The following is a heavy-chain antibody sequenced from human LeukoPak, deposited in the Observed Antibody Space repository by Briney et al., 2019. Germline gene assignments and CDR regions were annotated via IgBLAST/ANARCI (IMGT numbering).Heavy chain of an antibody. J-gene: IGHJ4*02. CDR2: ISYDGSNK. CDR3: ARDIPRSY. V-gene: IGHV3-30*04. CDR1: GFTFSSYA. Sequence: PGGSLRLSCAASGFTFSSYAMHWVRQAPGKGLEWVAVISYDGSNKYYADSVKGQFTISRDNSKNTLYLQMNSLRAEDTAVYYCARDIPRSYWGQGTLVTVSS.